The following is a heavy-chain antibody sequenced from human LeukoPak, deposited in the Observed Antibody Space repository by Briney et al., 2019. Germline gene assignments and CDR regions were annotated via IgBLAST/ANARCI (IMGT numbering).Heavy chain of an antibody. CDR1: GYSFTNYW. Sequence: GESLKISCKASGYSFTNYWIAWVRHMPGKGLEWMGSIFPGDSDTRYSPSFQGQVTISADKSISTAYLQWSSLKASDTAMYYCARHYRSGYDYYYYYYMDVWGKGTTVTVSS. V-gene: IGHV5-51*01. D-gene: IGHD5-12*01. CDR3: ARHYRSGYDYYYYYYMDV. J-gene: IGHJ6*03. CDR2: IFPGDSDT.